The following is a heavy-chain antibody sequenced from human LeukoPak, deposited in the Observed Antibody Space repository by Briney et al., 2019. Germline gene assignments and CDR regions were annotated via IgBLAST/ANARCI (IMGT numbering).Heavy chain of an antibody. CDR2: INPNSGGT. CDR1: GYTFTGYY. V-gene: IGHV1-2*02. Sequence: ASVKVSCKASGYTFTGYYMHWVRQAPGQGLEWMGWINPNSGGTNYAQKFQGRVTMTRDTSISTAYMELSRLRSDDTAVYYCASAAARRNYYYYMDVWGKGTTVTVSS. CDR3: ASAAARRNYYYYMDV. J-gene: IGHJ6*03. D-gene: IGHD6-6*01.